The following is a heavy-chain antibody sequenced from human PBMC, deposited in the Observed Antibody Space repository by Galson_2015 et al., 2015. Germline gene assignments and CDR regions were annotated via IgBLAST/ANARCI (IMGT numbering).Heavy chain of an antibody. CDR1: GFTVSRTY. D-gene: IGHD6-13*01. Sequence: SLRLSCAGFGFTVSRTYMSWVRQAPGKGLEWVSVIYSGGSTYYADSVKGRFTISRDNSKNTLYLQMNSLRAEDTAVYYCARFVAAAGTGDWGQGTLVTVSS. CDR3: ARFVAAAGTGD. V-gene: IGHV3-53*01. CDR2: IYSGGST. J-gene: IGHJ4*02.